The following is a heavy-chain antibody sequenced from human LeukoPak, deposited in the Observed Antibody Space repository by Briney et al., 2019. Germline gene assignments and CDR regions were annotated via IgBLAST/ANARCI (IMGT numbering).Heavy chain of an antibody. CDR2: IYYSGST. D-gene: IGHD1-7*01. Sequence: SETLSLTCTVSGGSISSGGYYWSWIRQHPGKGLEWIGYIYYSGSTYYNPSLKSRVTISVDTSKNQFSLKLSSVTAADTAVYFCASYYNWNYGLAYNWFDPWGQGTLVTVSS. V-gene: IGHV4-30-4*08. CDR1: GGSISSGGYY. CDR3: ASYYNWNYGLAYNWFDP. J-gene: IGHJ5*02.